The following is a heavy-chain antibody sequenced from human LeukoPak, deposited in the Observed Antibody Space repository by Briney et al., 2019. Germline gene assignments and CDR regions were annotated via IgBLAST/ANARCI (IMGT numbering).Heavy chain of an antibody. CDR3: ARAIVGMRWLQVDAFDI. CDR2: INPNGGGT. V-gene: IGHV1-2*02. Sequence: ASVKVSCKASGHTFTGYYTHWVRQAPGQGLEWMGWINPNGGGTNYAQKFQGRVTMTRDTSISTAYMELSRLRSDDTAVYYCARAIVGMRWLQVDAFDIWGQGTMVTVSS. J-gene: IGHJ3*02. D-gene: IGHD5-24*01. CDR1: GHTFTGYY.